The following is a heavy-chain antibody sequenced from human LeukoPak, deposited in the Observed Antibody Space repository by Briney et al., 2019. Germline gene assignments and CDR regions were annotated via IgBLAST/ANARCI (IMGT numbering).Heavy chain of an antibody. CDR2: ISYDGSTE. D-gene: IGHD6-19*01. CDR1: GFTFSGYA. Sequence: PGRSLRLSCAASGFTFSGYAMHWVRQAPGKGLEWVAVISYDGSTEYYAGSVKGRFTISRDNSKTTLYLQMNSLRAEDAAVYYCATNGPGIAVAGYVDYWGQGTLVTVSS. V-gene: IGHV3-30-3*01. J-gene: IGHJ4*02. CDR3: ATNGPGIAVAGYVDY.